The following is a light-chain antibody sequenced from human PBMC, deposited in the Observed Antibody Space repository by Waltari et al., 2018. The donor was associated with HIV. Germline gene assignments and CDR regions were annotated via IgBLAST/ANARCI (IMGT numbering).Light chain of an antibody. CDR3: CSYAGSCTPYV. CDR2: DVR. J-gene: IGLJ1*01. V-gene: IGLV2-11*01. Sequence: QSALTQPRPVPGSPGQSVTISCTGTSSDVGGSNYVSWYEQHPCKAPKLMIYDVRKRPAGVPERCSGSKAGNTASLTISGLQAEDESEYYCCSYAGSCTPYVFGTGTKVTVL. CDR1: SSDVGGSNY.